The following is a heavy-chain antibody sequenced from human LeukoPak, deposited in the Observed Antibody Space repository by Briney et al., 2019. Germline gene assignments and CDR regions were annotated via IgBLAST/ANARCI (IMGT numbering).Heavy chain of an antibody. CDR1: GFTFSDEY. V-gene: IGHV3-11*01. CDR2: VSNSGSTI. D-gene: IGHD2-15*01. CDR3: AREGALDIGVDY. J-gene: IGHJ4*02. Sequence: PGGSLRLSCAASGFTFSDEYMSWIRQAPGKGLEWISCVSNSGSTIYYADSVKGRFTISRDNVKNSLYLQMNSLRVEDTAVYYCAREGALDIGVDYWGQGTLVTVSS.